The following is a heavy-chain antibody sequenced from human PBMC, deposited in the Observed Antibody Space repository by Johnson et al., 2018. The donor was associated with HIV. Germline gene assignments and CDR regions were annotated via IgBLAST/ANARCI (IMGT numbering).Heavy chain of an antibody. CDR1: GFTFDDYA. Sequence: EVQLVESGGGLVQPGGSLRLSCAASGFTFDDYAMHWVRQAPGKGLEWVANIKQDGSEKYYGDSVKGRFTISRDNSKNTLYLQMNSLRVEDTAVYYCAKAVGGYAFDIWGQGTMVTVSS. CDR2: IKQDGSEK. J-gene: IGHJ3*02. D-gene: IGHD1-26*01. CDR3: AKAVGGYAFDI. V-gene: IGHV3-7*01.